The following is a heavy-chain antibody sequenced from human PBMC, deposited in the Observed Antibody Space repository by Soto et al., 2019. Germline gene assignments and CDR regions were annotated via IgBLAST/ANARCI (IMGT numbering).Heavy chain of an antibody. D-gene: IGHD3-9*01. J-gene: IGHJ4*02. Sequence: ASVKVSCKASGYTFTSYAMHWVRQAPGQRLEWMVWINAGNGNTKYSQKFQGRVTITRDTSASTAYMELSSLRSEDTAVYYCARGAGEYYDILTGPRGGERFDYWGQGTLVTVSS. V-gene: IGHV1-3*01. CDR1: GYTFTSYA. CDR3: ARGAGEYYDILTGPRGGERFDY. CDR2: INAGNGNT.